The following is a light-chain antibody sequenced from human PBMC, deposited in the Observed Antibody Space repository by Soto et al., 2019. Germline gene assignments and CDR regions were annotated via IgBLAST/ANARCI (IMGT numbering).Light chain of an antibody. CDR2: AAS. CDR1: QDISNY. Sequence: DIQMTQSPPSLSTSVGDRVTITCRASQDISNYLAWFQQRPGKASKSLIFAASSLQSGVPSKFSGSGSGTDFTLTINSLQPEDFATYYCQQYHTYPWTFGQGTKVEIK. CDR3: QQYHTYPWT. V-gene: IGKV1-16*02. J-gene: IGKJ1*01.